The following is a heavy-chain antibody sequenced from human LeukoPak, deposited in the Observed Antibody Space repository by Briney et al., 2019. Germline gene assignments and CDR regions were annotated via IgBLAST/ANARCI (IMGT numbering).Heavy chain of an antibody. CDR1: SGSINSFY. V-gene: IGHV4-4*07. CDR3: ARAPLSSAYLHYYSMDV. CDR2: IYTSGTT. J-gene: IGHJ6*03. D-gene: IGHD3-3*01. Sequence: MPSETLSLTCTVSSGSINSFYWSWIRQPAGKGLEWVGRIYTSGTTNYNPSLKSRVTMSVDTSKNQFSLKLSSVTAADTALYYCARAPLSSAYLHYYSMDVWGKGTTVTVSS.